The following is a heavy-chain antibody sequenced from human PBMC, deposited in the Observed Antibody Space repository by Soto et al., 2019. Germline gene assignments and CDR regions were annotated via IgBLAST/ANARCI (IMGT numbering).Heavy chain of an antibody. D-gene: IGHD2-21*02. Sequence: GGSLRLSCAASGFTFSSYAMSWVRQAPGKGLEWVSAISGSGGSTYYADSVKGRFTISRDNSKNTLYLQMNSLRAEDTAVYYCAEVTPSVIVVVTAIPAGMDVWGQGTTVTVSS. CDR2: ISGSGGST. V-gene: IGHV3-23*01. CDR3: AEVTPSVIVVVTAIPAGMDV. CDR1: GFTFSSYA. J-gene: IGHJ6*02.